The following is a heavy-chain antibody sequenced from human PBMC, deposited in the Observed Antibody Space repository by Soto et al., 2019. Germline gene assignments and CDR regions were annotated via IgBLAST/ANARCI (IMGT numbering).Heavy chain of an antibody. V-gene: IGHV3-30-3*01. CDR2: ISYDGSNK. CDR3: ARDRAYYDFWRGYYPSLRREYGMDV. D-gene: IGHD3-3*01. Sequence: GGSLRLSCAASGFTFSSYAMHWVRQAPGKGLEWVAVISYDGSNKYYADSVKGRFTISRDNSKNTLYLQMNSLRAEDTAVYYCARDRAYYDFWRGYYPSLRREYGMDVWGQGTTVTVSS. CDR1: GFTFSSYA. J-gene: IGHJ6*02.